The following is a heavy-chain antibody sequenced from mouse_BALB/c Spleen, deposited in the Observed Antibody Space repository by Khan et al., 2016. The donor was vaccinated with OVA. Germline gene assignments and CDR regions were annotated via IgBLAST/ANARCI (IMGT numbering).Heavy chain of an antibody. CDR3: ARTARIKY. D-gene: IGHD1-2*01. CDR2: ISYSGRT. V-gene: IGHV3-2*02. J-gene: IGHJ2*01. Sequence: EVQLQESGPGLVKPSQSLSLTCTVTGYSITSGYGWNWLRQFPGNKLEWMGYISYSGRTNYKPSIKSRISSTRDTSKNLFCLQLNSVTTEDTATYYRARTARIKYWGQGTTLTVSS. CDR1: GYSITSGYG.